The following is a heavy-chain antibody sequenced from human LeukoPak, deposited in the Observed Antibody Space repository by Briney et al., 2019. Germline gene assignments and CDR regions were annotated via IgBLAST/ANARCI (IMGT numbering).Heavy chain of an antibody. V-gene: IGHV3-30*02. CDR1: GVILSTYG. CDR2: IRYDGSNK. CDR3: AKDRVLWYDSSGYYSPDY. D-gene: IGHD3-22*01. Sequence: GGSLRLSCATSGVILSTYGMHWVRQAPGKGLEWVAIIRYDGSNKAYADSVKGRFTISRDTSKKTLYLQMNSLRAEDTAVYYCAKDRVLWYDSSGYYSPDYWGQGTLVTVSS. J-gene: IGHJ4*02.